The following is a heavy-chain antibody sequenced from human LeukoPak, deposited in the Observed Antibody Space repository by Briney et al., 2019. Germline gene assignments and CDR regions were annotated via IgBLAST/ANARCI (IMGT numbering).Heavy chain of an antibody. D-gene: IGHD3-3*01. CDR3: ARLFLAKQKTAYDFWSGYYTPIDY. Sequence: KAGGSLRLSCASSGFTFSSYSMNWVRQAPLKGLEWVSSISSSSSYIYYADSVKGRFTISRDNAKNSLYLQMNSLRAEDTAVYYCARLFLAKQKTAYDFWSGYYTPIDYWGQGTLVTVSS. V-gene: IGHV3-21*01. CDR1: GFTFSSYS. CDR2: ISSSSSYI. J-gene: IGHJ4*02.